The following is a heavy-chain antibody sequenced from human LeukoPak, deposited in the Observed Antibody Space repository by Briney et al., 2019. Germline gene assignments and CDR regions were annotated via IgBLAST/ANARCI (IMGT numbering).Heavy chain of an antibody. D-gene: IGHD6-19*01. CDR1: GFTFSSYS. CDR2: ISSSSSTI. CDR3: AREGVAGTGGYFDY. V-gene: IGHV3-48*04. J-gene: IGHJ4*02. Sequence: PGGSLRLSCAASGFTFSSYSMNWVRQAPGKGLEWVSYISSSSSTIYYADSVKGRFTISGDNAKNSLYLQMNGLRAEDTAVYYCAREGVAGTGGYFDYWGQGTLVTVSS.